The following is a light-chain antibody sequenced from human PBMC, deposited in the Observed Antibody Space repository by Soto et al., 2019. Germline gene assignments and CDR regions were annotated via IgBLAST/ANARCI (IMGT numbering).Light chain of an antibody. Sequence: DIVLTQSPATLSLSPGDRATLSCRASQRVSSYLAWYQQKPGQAPRLLIYDASDRATGIPARFSGSGSGTDFTLTITSLEPEDFAVYYCQQRSNWPSTFGGGTTVEIK. CDR1: QRVSSY. V-gene: IGKV3-11*01. J-gene: IGKJ4*01. CDR3: QQRSNWPST. CDR2: DAS.